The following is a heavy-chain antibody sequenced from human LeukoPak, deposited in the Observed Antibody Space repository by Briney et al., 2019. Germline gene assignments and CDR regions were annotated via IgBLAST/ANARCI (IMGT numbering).Heavy chain of an antibody. J-gene: IGHJ4*02. V-gene: IGHV3-23*01. Sequence: GGSLSLSCAASGFTFSSYAMSWVRQAPGKGLEWVSAVSGSGGNTYYADSGQGRFTISRDKSKNTLYMQMNSLRAEDTAVYYCASGLVVVAAIPFDYWGEGTLLTLPS. CDR3: ASGLVVVAAIPFDY. D-gene: IGHD2-15*01. CDR2: VSGSGGNT. CDR1: GFTFSSYA.